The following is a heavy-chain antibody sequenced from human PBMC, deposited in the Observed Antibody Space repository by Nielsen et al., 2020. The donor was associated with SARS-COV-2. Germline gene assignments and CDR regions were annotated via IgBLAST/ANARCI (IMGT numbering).Heavy chain of an antibody. Sequence: SETLSLTCVVSGGSFRTPGYSWSWIRQPPGKGLEWIGYIYFSGSTYYNPSLKSRVTISVDRSKNQFSLKLSSVTAADTAVYYCARGGRSYDYWGQGTLVTVSS. CDR2: IYFSGST. CDR3: ARGGRSYDY. V-gene: IGHV4-30-2*01. CDR1: GGSFRTPGYS. J-gene: IGHJ4*03.